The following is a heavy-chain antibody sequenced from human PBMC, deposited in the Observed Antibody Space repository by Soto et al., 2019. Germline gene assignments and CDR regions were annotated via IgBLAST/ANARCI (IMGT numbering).Heavy chain of an antibody. CDR1: GYTFTHYG. D-gene: IGHD3-3*01. CDR3: ARDFGSDLSAPGAVFDY. CDR2: ISVYNGNK. Sequence: QVQLVQSGAEVKKPGASVKVSCKASGYTFTHYGLNWVRQAPGQGLEWMGWISVYNGNKKHVQQLQGRVTMTTDTSTNTAYMELRSLRSDDTAVYYCARDFGSDLSAPGAVFDYWGQGTLVTVSS. V-gene: IGHV1-18*01. J-gene: IGHJ4*02.